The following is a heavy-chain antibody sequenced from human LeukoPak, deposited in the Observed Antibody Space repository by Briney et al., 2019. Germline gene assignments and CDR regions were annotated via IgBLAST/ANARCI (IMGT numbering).Heavy chain of an antibody. Sequence: SETLSLTCAVYSGSFSGYYWSWIRQPPGKGLDWIGTIYYTGSTYYNPSLKSRVTISLDTSKNQFSLKLSSVTAADTAVYYCARYASGPSDYWGQGTLVTVSS. CDR2: IYYTGST. D-gene: IGHD3-10*01. J-gene: IGHJ4*02. CDR3: ARYASGPSDY. CDR1: SGSFSGYY. V-gene: IGHV4-34*01.